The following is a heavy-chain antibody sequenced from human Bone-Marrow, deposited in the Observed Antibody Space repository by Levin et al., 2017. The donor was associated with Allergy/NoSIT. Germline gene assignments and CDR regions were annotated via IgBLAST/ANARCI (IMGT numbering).Heavy chain of an antibody. J-gene: IGHJ6*02. CDR3: ARVESTTNDV. CDR1: GGTFSNYA. CDR2: TIPRLGKS. Sequence: SVKVSCKASGGTFSNYALSWVRQAPGQGLEWMGRTIPRLGKSNYAQKFLGRVTITADKSTNTAYMELSGLTFEDTAVYYGARVESTTNDVWGQGTTVTVSS. D-gene: IGHD5/OR15-5a*01. V-gene: IGHV1-69*04.